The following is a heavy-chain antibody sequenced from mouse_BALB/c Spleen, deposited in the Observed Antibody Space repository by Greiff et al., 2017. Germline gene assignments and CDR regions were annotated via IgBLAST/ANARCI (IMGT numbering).Heavy chain of an antibody. CDR1: GYTFTSYW. CDR3: ARRGGPFDY. Sequence: QVQLQQPGAELVKPGAPVKLSCKASGYTFTSYWMNWVKQRPGRGLEWIGRIDPSDSETHYNQKFKDKATLTVDKSSSTAYIQLSSLTSEDSAVYYCARRGGPFDYWGQGTTLTVSS. J-gene: IGHJ2*01. CDR2: IDPSDSET. V-gene: IGHV1-69*02. D-gene: IGHD1-1*02.